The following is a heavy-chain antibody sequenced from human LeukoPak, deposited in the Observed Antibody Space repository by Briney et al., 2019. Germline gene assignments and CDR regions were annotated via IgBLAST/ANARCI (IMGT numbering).Heavy chain of an antibody. V-gene: IGHV1-2*02. CDR3: AREIVATIGGAFDI. J-gene: IGHJ3*02. Sequence: ASVEVSCKASGYTFSDYYLHWVRQAPGHGLEWMGWINSHSGGTHYAQKFQGRVTMTRDTSISTAYMELSSLRSDDTAVYVCAREIVATIGGAFDIWGQGTMVTVSS. CDR1: GYTFSDYY. D-gene: IGHD5-12*01. CDR2: INSHSGGT.